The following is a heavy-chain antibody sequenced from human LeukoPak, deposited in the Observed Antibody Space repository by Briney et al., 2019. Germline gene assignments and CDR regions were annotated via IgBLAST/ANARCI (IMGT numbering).Heavy chain of an antibody. CDR3: VKGSASSRPYYFDY. J-gene: IGHJ4*02. CDR2: IIGSGGNT. D-gene: IGHD2-15*01. CDR1: GFTFSDYY. Sequence: GGSLRLSCAASGFTFSDYYMSWIRQAPGKGLEWFSAIIGSGGNTYYADSVKGRFTISRDNSKNTLDLQMSSLRAEDTAVYYCVKGSASSRPYYFDYWGQGALVTVSS. V-gene: IGHV3-23*01.